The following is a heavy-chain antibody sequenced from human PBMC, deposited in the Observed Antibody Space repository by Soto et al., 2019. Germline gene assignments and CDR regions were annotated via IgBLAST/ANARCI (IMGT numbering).Heavy chain of an antibody. CDR2: ITWSSDSM. V-gene: IGHV3-9*01. CDR3: AKEDSGFSGYMDV. CDR1: GFTFYNHG. J-gene: IGHJ6*03. Sequence: EVQLVESGGGLVQPGRSLRLSCVASGFTFYNHGMHWVRQAPGRGLEWVSGITWSSDSMGYADSVKGRFTISRDNAKNSLYLQTNSLRPEDTALYYCAKEDSGFSGYMDVWGKGTTVTVSS. D-gene: IGHD3-10*01.